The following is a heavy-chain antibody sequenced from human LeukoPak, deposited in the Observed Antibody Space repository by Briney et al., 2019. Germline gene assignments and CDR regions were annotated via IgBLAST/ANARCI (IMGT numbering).Heavy chain of an antibody. CDR1: GFTFSSYW. Sequence: GGSLRLSCAASGFTFSSYWMSWVRQAPGKGLEWVANIKQDGSEKYYVDSVKGRFTISRDNAKNSLYLQMNSLRAEDTAVYFCARERQDTILHSGAFDIWGQGTMVTVSS. J-gene: IGHJ3*02. CDR2: IKQDGSEK. V-gene: IGHV3-7*01. CDR3: ARERQDTILHSGAFDI. D-gene: IGHD2-21*01.